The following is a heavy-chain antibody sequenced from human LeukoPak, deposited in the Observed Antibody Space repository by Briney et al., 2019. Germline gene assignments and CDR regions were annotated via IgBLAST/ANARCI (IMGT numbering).Heavy chain of an antibody. J-gene: IGHJ4*02. CDR1: GGSISSGGYS. V-gene: IGHV4-30-2*01. D-gene: IGHD3-22*01. CDR3: ARAFYYYDSSGYYLYYFDY. Sequence: SQTLSLTCAVSGGSISSGGYSGSWIRQPPGKGLEWIGYIYHSGSTYYNPSLKSRVTISVDRSKNQFSLKLSSVTAADTAVYYCARAFYYYDSSGYYLYYFDYWGQGTLVTVSS. CDR2: IYHSGST.